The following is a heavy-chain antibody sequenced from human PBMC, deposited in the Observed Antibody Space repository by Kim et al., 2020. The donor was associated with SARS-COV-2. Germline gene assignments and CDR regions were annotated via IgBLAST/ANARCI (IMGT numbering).Heavy chain of an antibody. Sequence: SETLSLTCTVSGGSISSYYWSWIRQPPGKGLEWIGYIYYSGSTNNKPSPKSRVTISVDTSKNQFSLKLSSVTAADTAVYYCARGPMAFDIWGQGTMVTVSS. CDR2: IYYSGST. CDR3: ARGPMAFDI. CDR1: GGSISSYY. J-gene: IGHJ3*02. D-gene: IGHD2-2*01. V-gene: IGHV4-59*13.